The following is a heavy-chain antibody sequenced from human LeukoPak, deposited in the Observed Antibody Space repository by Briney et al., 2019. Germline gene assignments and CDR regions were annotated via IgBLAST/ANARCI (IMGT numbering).Heavy chain of an antibody. CDR2: IYYSGST. V-gene: IGHV4-59*01. J-gene: IGHJ6*03. Sequence: KPSETLSLTCTVSGGSISSYYWSWTRQPPGKGLEWIGYIYYSGSTNYNPSLKSRVTISVDTSKNQFSLKLSSVTAADTAVYYCARDSMVRGVRPNYYYYMDVWGKGTTVTVSS. CDR1: GGSISSYY. D-gene: IGHD3-10*01. CDR3: ARDSMVRGVRPNYYYYMDV.